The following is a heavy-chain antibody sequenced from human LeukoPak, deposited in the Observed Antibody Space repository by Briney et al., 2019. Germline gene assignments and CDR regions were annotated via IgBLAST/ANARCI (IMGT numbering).Heavy chain of an antibody. CDR1: GGSISSSSYY. CDR3: ARQDYYDSSGQQIFDY. CDR2: IYYSGST. D-gene: IGHD3-22*01. V-gene: IGHV4-39*01. J-gene: IGHJ4*02. Sequence: PSETLSLTCTVSGGSISSSSYYWGWIRQPPGKGLEWIGSIYYSGSTYYNPSLKSRVTISVDTSKNQFSLKLSSVTAADTAVYYCARQDYYDSSGQQIFDYWGQGTLVTVSS.